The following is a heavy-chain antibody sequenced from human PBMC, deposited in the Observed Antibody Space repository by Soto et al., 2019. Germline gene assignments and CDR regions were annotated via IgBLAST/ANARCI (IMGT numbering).Heavy chain of an antibody. CDR2: TYYRSKWYN. CDR3: ARGESISVAWFDY. D-gene: IGHD6-19*01. J-gene: IGHJ4*02. CDR1: GGSVSCNSAA. Sequence: SQTPSPTCALSGGSVSCNSAALNRVRQSPSRGLEWLGRTYYRSKWYNDYAVSVKSRITINPDTSKNQFSLQLNSVTPEDTAVYYCARGESISVAWFDYWGQGTLVTVSS. V-gene: IGHV6-1*01.